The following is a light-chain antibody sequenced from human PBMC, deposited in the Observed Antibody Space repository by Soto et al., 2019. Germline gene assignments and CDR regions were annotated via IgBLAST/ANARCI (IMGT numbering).Light chain of an antibody. CDR3: QQSYSSPVT. CDR1: QSITTY. V-gene: IGKV1-39*01. Sequence: DIQMTQSPSSLSASVGDRVTITCRASQSITTYLNWYQQKPGKAPKVLIYGASSLQGGVPSRFSCSGSGTDFTLTISSLPPEDFATYYWQQSYSSPVTFGGGPKVEIK. J-gene: IGKJ4*01. CDR2: GAS.